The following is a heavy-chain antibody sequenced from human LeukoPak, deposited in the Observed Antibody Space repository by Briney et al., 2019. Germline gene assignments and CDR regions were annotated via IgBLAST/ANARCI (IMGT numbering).Heavy chain of an antibody. CDR1: GGTFSSYA. CDR3: AKDIYGSGSYSDY. V-gene: IGHV1-69*05. J-gene: IGHJ4*02. CDR2: IIPIFGTA. Sequence: SVKVSCKASGGTFSSYAISWVRQAPGQGLEWMGGIIPIFGTANYAQKFQGRVTITTDESTSTAYMELSSLRSEDTAVYYCAKDIYGSGSYSDYWGQGTLVTVSS. D-gene: IGHD3-10*01.